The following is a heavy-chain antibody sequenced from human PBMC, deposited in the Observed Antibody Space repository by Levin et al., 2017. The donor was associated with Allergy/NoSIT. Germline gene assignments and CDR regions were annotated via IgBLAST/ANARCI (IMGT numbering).Heavy chain of an antibody. CDR3: AKAMGVVTAIPIFDY. CDR2: ISGSGGST. Sequence: GESLKISCAASGFTFSSYAMSWVRQAPGKGLEWVSAISGSGGSTYYADSVKGRFTISRDNSKNTLYLQMNSLRAEDTAVYYCAKAMGVVTAIPIFDYWGQGTLVTVSS. J-gene: IGHJ4*02. V-gene: IGHV3-23*01. D-gene: IGHD2-21*02. CDR1: GFTFSSYA.